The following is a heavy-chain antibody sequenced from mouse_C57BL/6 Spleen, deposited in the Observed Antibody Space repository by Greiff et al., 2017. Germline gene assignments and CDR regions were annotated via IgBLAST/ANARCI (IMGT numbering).Heavy chain of an antibody. CDR1: GYPFTSYW. CDR3: ARGRRRFDY. CDR2: IDPSDSYT. V-gene: IGHV1-69*01. J-gene: IGHJ2*01. Sequence: VQLQQPGAELVMPGASVTLSCKASGYPFTSYWLPWVTPRPGHGLAWIGEIDPSDSYTNYNQKFKGKSTLTVDKSSSTAYMQLSSRTSEDSAVDDGARGRRRFDYWGQGTTLTVSA.